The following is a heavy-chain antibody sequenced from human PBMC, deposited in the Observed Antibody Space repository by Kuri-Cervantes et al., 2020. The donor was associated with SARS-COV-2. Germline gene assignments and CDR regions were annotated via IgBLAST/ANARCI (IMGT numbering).Heavy chain of an antibody. J-gene: IGHJ4*02. Sequence: SVKVSCKASGYTFTSYDINWVRQATGQGLEWMGGIIPIFGTANYAQKFQGRVTITADESTSTAYMELSSLRSEDTAVYYCAGQLGALFDYWGQGTLVTVSS. CDR2: IIPIFGTA. CDR3: AGQLGALFDY. V-gene: IGHV1-69*13. D-gene: IGHD6-6*01. CDR1: GYTFTSYD.